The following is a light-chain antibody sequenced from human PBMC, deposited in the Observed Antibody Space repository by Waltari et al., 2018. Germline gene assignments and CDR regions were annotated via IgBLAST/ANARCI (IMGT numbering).Light chain of an antibody. CDR2: LNSDGSH. J-gene: IGLJ2*01. CDR1: SWHSRYA. CDR3: QTWGTGTHVV. V-gene: IGLV4-69*01. Sequence: QPELTQSPSASASLGASVKLPCILSSWHSRYAIAWHHQQPQKGPRYLMKLNSDGSHNKGDGIPDRFSGSSSGAERYLTISSLQSEDEADYYCQTWGTGTHVVFGGGTKLTVL.